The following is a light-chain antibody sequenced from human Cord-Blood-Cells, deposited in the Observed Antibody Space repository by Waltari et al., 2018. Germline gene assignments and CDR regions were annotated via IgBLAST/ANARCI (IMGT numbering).Light chain of an antibody. Sequence: QSARTQPPSVSGSPGQSITIPCPGTSIDVGSYNLFSWYQQHPGKAPKLMIYEGSKRPSGVSNRFSGSKSGNTASLTISGLQAEDEADYYCCSYAGSSTVVFGGGTKLTVL. CDR3: CSYAGSSTVV. J-gene: IGLJ2*01. V-gene: IGLV2-23*01. CDR1: SIDVGSYNL. CDR2: EGS.